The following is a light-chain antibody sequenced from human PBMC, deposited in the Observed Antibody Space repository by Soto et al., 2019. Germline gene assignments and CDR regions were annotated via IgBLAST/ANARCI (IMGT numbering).Light chain of an antibody. Sequence: EIVLTQSPGTLSLSPGERATLSCRTSQSVNTMYLAWYQQKPGLAPRLLIYGASTRATGIPDRFSGSGSGTEFTLTISRLEHEVCSVYYCQHYGSSPPISXGQGTRLEIK. CDR1: QSVNTMY. J-gene: IGKJ5*01. CDR3: QHYGSSPPIS. CDR2: GAS. V-gene: IGKV3-20*01.